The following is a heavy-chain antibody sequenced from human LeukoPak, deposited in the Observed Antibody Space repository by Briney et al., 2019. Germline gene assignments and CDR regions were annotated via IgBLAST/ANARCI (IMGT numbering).Heavy chain of an antibody. Sequence: GGSLRLSCAASGLTFSSYGMHWVRQAPGKGLEWVAVISYDGSNKYYADSVKGRFTISRDNSKNTLYLQMNSLRAEDTAVYYCATLRGFDYWGQGTLVTVSS. CDR3: ATLRGFDY. CDR1: GLTFSSYG. D-gene: IGHD3-10*01. CDR2: ISYDGSNK. J-gene: IGHJ4*02. V-gene: IGHV3-30*03.